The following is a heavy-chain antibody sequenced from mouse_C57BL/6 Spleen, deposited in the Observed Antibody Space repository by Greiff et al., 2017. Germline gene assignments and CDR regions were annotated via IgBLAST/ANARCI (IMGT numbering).Heavy chain of an antibody. Sequence: QVQLQQSGPELVKPGASVKISCKASGYSFTSYYIHWVKQRPGQGLEWIGWIYPGSGNTEYNEKFKGKATLTADTSSSTAYMQLSSLTSEDSAVYYCARGELRRDYFDYWGQGTTLTVSS. J-gene: IGHJ2*01. CDR2: IYPGSGNT. CDR1: GYSFTSYY. V-gene: IGHV1-66*01. D-gene: IGHD3-2*02. CDR3: ARGELRRDYFDY.